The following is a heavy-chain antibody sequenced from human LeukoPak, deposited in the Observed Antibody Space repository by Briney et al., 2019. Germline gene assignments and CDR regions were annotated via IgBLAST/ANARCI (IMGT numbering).Heavy chain of an antibody. V-gene: IGHV4-39*01. CDR2: IYYSGST. CDR1: GGSISSSSYY. Sequence: KPSETLSLTCTVSGGSISSSSYYWGWIRQPPGKGLEWIGSIYYSGSTYYNPSLKSRVTISVDTSKNQFSLKLSSVTAADTAVYYCASPRPYYYDSSRTFDYWGQGTLVTVSS. CDR3: ASPRPYYYDSSRTFDY. J-gene: IGHJ4*02. D-gene: IGHD3-22*01.